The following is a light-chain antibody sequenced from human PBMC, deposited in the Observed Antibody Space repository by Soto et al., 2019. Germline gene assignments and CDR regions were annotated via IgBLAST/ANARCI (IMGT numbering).Light chain of an antibody. V-gene: IGLV1-40*01. J-gene: IGLJ1*01. CDR1: SSNLGAPYD. CDR2: GNN. CDR3: QSYDSSLSGYV. Sequence: QSALTQPPSVSGAPGQTVIISCSGSSSNLGAPYDVNWFRQLPGTVPRLLINGNNNRPSGVPDRFSGSKSGTSASLAITGLQAEDEADYYCQSYDSSLSGYVFGTGTKVTVL.